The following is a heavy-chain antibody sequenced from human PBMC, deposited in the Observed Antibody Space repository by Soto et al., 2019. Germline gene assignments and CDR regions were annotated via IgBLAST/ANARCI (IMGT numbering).Heavy chain of an antibody. CDR2: IYYSGST. Sequence: PSETLSLTCTVSGGSVSSGSYYWSWIRQPPGKGLEWIGYIYYSGSTNYNPSLKSRVTISVDTSKNQFSLKLSSVTAADTAVYYCVLTYYYDSSPFFDIWGQGTMVTVSS. D-gene: IGHD3-22*01. V-gene: IGHV4-61*01. CDR3: VLTYYYDSSPFFDI. CDR1: GGSVSSGSYY. J-gene: IGHJ3*02.